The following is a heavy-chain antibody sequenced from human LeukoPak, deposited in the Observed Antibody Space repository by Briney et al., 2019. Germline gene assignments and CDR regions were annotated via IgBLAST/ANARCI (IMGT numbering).Heavy chain of an antibody. D-gene: IGHD1-20*01. V-gene: IGHV4-38-2*02. J-gene: IGHJ5*02. Sequence: SETLSLACTVSGYSISSGYYWGWIRQPPGKGLEWIGTIYHSGSTYYNPSLKSRVTISVDTSKNQFSLKLSSVTAADTAVYYCARERGDNWNVGPWGQGTLVTVSS. CDR1: GYSISSGYY. CDR2: IYHSGST. CDR3: ARERGDNWNVGP.